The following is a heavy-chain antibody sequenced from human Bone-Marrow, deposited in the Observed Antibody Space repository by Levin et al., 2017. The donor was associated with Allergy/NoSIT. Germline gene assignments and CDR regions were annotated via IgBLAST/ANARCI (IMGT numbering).Heavy chain of an antibody. CDR2: IYYSGST. V-gene: IGHV4-59*01. CDR1: GGSISSYY. Sequence: SETLSLTCTVSGGSISSYYWNWIRQSPGKGLEWIGYIYYSGSTDYNPSLKSRVTISVDTSRKKFSLKLTSVTAADTAVYYCARDDHGDWYSDAWGRGTLVTVSS. J-gene: IGHJ2*01. D-gene: IGHD4-17*01. CDR3: ARDDHGDWYSDA.